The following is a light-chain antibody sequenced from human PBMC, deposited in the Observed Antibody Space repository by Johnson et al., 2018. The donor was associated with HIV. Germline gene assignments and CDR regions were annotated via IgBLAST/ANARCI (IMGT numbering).Light chain of an antibody. Sequence: QSVLTQPPSVSAAPGQKVTISCSGSSSNIGSHYASWYQQVPGTAPRLVIYDTIKRHSGIPDRFSGSKSGTSATLGITGLQTGDEADYYCGTWDSSLNAYVFGAATKVAVL. CDR2: DTI. V-gene: IGLV1-51*01. J-gene: IGLJ1*01. CDR3: GTWDSSLNAYV. CDR1: SSNIGSHY.